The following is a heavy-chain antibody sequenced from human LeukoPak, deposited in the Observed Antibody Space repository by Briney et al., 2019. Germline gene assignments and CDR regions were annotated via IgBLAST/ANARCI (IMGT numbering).Heavy chain of an antibody. V-gene: IGHV1-2*02. CDR3: ARAGYYATSGPDY. Sequence: ASVKVSCKASGNTFTAYYMYWVRQAPGRGLEWMGWINPNSGGAKSAQKFQGRVTMTRDTSISTAYMELSRLISDDTAVYYCARAGYYATSGPDYWGQGTLVTVSS. J-gene: IGHJ4*02. CDR1: GNTFTAYY. CDR2: INPNSGGA. D-gene: IGHD3-22*01.